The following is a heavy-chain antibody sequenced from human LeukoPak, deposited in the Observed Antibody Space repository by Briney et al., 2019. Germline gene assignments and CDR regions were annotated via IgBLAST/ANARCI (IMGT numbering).Heavy chain of an antibody. CDR2: IWYDGSNK. V-gene: IGHV3-33*01. Sequence: GGSLRLSCAASGFTFSSYGMHWVRQAPGKGLEWVAVIWYDGSNKYYADSAKGRFTISRDNSKNTLYLQMNSLRAEDTAVYYCARQPRWGSGYYYGDYWGQGTLVTVSS. CDR3: ARQPRWGSGYYYGDY. D-gene: IGHD3-22*01. CDR1: GFTFSSYG. J-gene: IGHJ4*02.